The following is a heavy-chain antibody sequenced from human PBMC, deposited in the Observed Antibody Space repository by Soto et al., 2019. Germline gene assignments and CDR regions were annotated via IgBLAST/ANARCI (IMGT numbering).Heavy chain of an antibody. J-gene: IGHJ4*02. Sequence: SVKVSCKASGGTFSSYAISWVRQAPGQGLEWMGGIIPIFGTANYAQKFQGRVTITADESTSTAYMELSSLRSEDTAVYYCAREANIVGATKYDYWGQGTLVTVSS. CDR2: IIPIFGTA. V-gene: IGHV1-69*13. CDR3: AREANIVGATKYDY. D-gene: IGHD1-26*01. CDR1: GGTFSSYA.